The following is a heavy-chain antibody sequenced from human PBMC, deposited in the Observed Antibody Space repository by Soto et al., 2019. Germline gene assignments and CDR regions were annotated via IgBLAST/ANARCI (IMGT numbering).Heavy chain of an antibody. CDR2: IYPGDSDT. CDR3: AIRGETGRNYYYYGMDV. J-gene: IGHJ6*02. V-gene: IGHV5-51*01. Sequence: GESLKISCKGSGYSFTSYWIGWVRQMPGKGLERMGIIYPGDSDTRYSPSFQGQVTISADKSISTAYLQWSSPKASDTAMYYCAIRGETGRNYYYYGMDVWGQGTTVTVSS. CDR1: GYSFTSYW. D-gene: IGHD1-1*01.